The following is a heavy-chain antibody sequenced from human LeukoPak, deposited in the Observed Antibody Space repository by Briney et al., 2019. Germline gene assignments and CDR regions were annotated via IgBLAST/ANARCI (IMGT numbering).Heavy chain of an antibody. Sequence: PSETLSLTCTVSGDSIDSYYWSWIRQPPGKGLEWIGYIYYRGTTSYNPFLKSRVTISVDTSKNQFSLKLNSVTAADTAVYYCARLASGSYGPLTPFDYWGQGTLVTVSS. V-gene: IGHV4-59*12. CDR3: ARLASGSYGPLTPFDY. J-gene: IGHJ4*02. CDR2: IYYRGTT. D-gene: IGHD1-26*01. CDR1: GDSIDSYY.